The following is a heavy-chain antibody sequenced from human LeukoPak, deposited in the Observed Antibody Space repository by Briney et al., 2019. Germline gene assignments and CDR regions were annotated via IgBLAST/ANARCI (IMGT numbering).Heavy chain of an antibody. J-gene: IGHJ5*02. CDR3: ARSGVVVAALERGVANWFDP. Sequence: GGSLRLSCAASGFTFSSYSMNWVRQAPGKGLVWVSSISSSSSYIHYADSVKGRFTISRDNAKNSLFLQMNSLRAEHTAVYYCARSGVVVAALERGVANWFDPWGQGTLVTVSS. D-gene: IGHD2-15*01. CDR2: ISSSSSYI. V-gene: IGHV3-21*01. CDR1: GFTFSSYS.